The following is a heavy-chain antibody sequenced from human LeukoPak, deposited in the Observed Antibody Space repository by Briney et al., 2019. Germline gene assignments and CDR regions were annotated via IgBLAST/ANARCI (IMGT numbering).Heavy chain of an antibody. CDR2: ISGSGGST. J-gene: IGHJ5*02. Sequence: GGSLRLSCAASGFTFSSYAMSWVRQAPGKGLEWVSAISGSGGSTYYADSVKGRFTISRDNSKHTLYLQMNSLRAEDTAVYYCAKLPGWLVRGNNWFDPWGQGTLVTVSS. V-gene: IGHV3-23*01. CDR1: GFTFSSYA. CDR3: AKLPGWLVRGNNWFDP. D-gene: IGHD6-19*01.